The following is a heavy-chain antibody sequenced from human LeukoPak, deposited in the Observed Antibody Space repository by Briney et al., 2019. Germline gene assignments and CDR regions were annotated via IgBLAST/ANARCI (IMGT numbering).Heavy chain of an antibody. V-gene: IGHV4-59*12. CDR1: GGSISSYY. CDR3: ARVMNYGVYFDY. D-gene: IGHD4-17*01. CDR2: IYYSGST. Sequence: SETLSLTCTVSGGSISSYYWSWIRQPPWKGLEWIGYIYYSGSTNYNPSLKSRVTISVDTSKNQFSLKLTSVTAADTAVYYCARVMNYGVYFDYWGQGTLVTVSS. J-gene: IGHJ4*02.